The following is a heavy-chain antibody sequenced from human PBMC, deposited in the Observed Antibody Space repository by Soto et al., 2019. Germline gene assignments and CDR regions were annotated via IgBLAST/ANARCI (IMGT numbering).Heavy chain of an antibody. J-gene: IGHJ4*02. D-gene: IGHD2-21*02. CDR2: INTNNGNT. V-gene: IGHV1-18*01. CDR1: GYTFNTFG. Sequence: ASVKVSCKASGYTFNTFGISWVRQAPGQGLEWMGWINTNNGNTNYAQKFQGRVSMTKDTSTSTAYMELTSLRSDDTAVYYCARKGCIGDCYRLDDWGQGSLVTSPQ. CDR3: ARKGCIGDCYRLDD.